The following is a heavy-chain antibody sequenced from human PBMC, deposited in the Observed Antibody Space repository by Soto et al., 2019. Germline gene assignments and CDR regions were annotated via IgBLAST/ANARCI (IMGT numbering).Heavy chain of an antibody. V-gene: IGHV4-31*03. J-gene: IGHJ6*02. D-gene: IGHD3-3*01. Sequence: QVQLQESGPGLVKPSQTLSLTCTVSGGSISSGGYYWSWIRQHPGKGLEWIGYIYYSGSTYYNPSLKSRVTISVDTSKNQFSLKLSSVTAADTAVYYCARGDDFWSGPTDPLSYGMDVWGQGTTVTVSS. CDR3: ARGDDFWSGPTDPLSYGMDV. CDR1: GGSISSGGYY. CDR2: IYYSGST.